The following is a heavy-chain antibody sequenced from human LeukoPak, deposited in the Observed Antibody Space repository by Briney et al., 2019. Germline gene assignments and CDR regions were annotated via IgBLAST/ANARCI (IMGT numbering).Heavy chain of an antibody. D-gene: IGHD2-2*01. CDR2: INPNCGGT. J-gene: IGHJ5*02. CDR1: GYTFTGYY. V-gene: IGHV1-2*02. CDR3: ARAKELVVPAASWFDP. Sequence: ASVKVSCKASGYTFTGYYMHWVRQAPGQGLEWMGWINPNCGGTNYAQKFQGRVTMTRDTSISTAYMELSRLRSDDTAVYYCARAKELVVPAASWFDPWGQGTLVTVSS.